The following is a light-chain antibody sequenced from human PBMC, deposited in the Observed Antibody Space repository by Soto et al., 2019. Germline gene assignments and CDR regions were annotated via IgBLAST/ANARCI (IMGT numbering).Light chain of an antibody. Sequence: QSVLTQPPSACGTPGQRVTISCSGSSSNIGSNYVYWYQQLPGTAPKLLIYRNNQRPSGVPDRFSGSKSGTSASLAISGLRSEDEADYYCAAWDDSLSGVVFGGGT. CDR1: SSNIGSNY. V-gene: IGLV1-47*01. J-gene: IGLJ2*01. CDR3: AAWDDSLSGVV. CDR2: RNN.